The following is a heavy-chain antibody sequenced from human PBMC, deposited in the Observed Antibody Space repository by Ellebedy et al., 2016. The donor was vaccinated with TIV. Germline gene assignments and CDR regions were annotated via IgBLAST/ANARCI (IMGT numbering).Heavy chain of an antibody. CDR3: ARESCNNITCYFDY. D-gene: IGHD2/OR15-2a*01. Sequence: GESLKISCAASGFTFSTYGLHWVRQAPGKVLEWVAVVCYDGSDKYYADSVKGRFTISRDNSKNTLFLQMNSLRAEDTAVYYCARESCNNITCYFDYWGLGTLVTVSS. V-gene: IGHV3-33*01. J-gene: IGHJ4*02. CDR1: GFTFSTYG. CDR2: VCYDGSDK.